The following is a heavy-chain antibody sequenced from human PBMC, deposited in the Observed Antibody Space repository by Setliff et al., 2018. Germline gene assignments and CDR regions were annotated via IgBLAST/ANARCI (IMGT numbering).Heavy chain of an antibody. D-gene: IGHD1-1*01. CDR3: ARDVTGTYNGRLEY. CDR2: INPGGLSS. Sequence: ASVKVSCKTSGYSFTSHYMHWVRQAPGQGLEWMGIINPGGLSSSSTQKFEGRVTMTRDTSTSTVYMELNSLTSDDTAVYYCARDVTGTYNGRLEYWGLGTLVTVSS. V-gene: IGHV1-46*01. J-gene: IGHJ4*02. CDR1: GYSFTSHY.